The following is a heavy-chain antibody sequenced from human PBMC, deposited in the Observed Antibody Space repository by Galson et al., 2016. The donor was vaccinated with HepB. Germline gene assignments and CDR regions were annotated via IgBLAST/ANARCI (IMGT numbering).Heavy chain of an antibody. Sequence: SLRLSCAASGFTFSTYDMHWVRQAPGKGLEWVAGISYDGSNKFQADSVKGRFTISRDNSKNTLYLQMNSLRGDDTAVYYCAKELGAKPVFSSWGQGTLVTVSS. D-gene: IGHD3-10*01. CDR2: ISYDGSNK. V-gene: IGHV3-30*18. CDR1: GFTFSTYD. CDR3: AKELGAKPVFSS. J-gene: IGHJ4*02.